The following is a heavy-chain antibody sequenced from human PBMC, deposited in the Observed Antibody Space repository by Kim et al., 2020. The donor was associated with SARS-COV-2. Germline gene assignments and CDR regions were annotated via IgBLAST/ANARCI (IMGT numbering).Heavy chain of an antibody. Sequence: GGSLRLSCVASGFTFSSYAMSWVRQAPGKGLEWVSAISGSGGSTYYADSVKGRFTISRDNSKNTLYLQMNSLRAEDTAVYYCAKDHRRHCSSTSCYSDRGYSGYGIFDYWGQGTLVTVSS. D-gene: IGHD2-2*01. V-gene: IGHV3-23*01. J-gene: IGHJ4*02. CDR2: ISGSGGST. CDR3: AKDHRRHCSSTSCYSDRGYSGYGIFDY. CDR1: GFTFSSYA.